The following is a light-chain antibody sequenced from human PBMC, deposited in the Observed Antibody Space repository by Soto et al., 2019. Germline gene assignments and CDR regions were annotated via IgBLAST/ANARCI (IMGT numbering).Light chain of an antibody. CDR3: QQYNNWPPYT. V-gene: IGKV3-15*01. J-gene: IGKJ2*01. Sequence: EIVMTQSPATLSVSPGERATLSCRASQSVSSSLAWYQQKPGQAPRLLIYGASTRATGIPARFSGSGSGTEFTHTTSSLQSGDFAGYYWQQYNNWPPYTFGQGTKLEIK. CDR1: QSVSSS. CDR2: GAS.